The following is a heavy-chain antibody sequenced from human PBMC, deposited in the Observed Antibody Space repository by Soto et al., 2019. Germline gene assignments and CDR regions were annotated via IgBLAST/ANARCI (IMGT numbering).Heavy chain of an antibody. CDR1: GFTFSSYS. CDR3: ARDLRYFDFPSGYYYYGMDV. Sequence: GGSLRLSCAASGFTFSSYSMNWVRQAPGKGLEWVSSISSSSSYIYYADSVKGRFTISRDNAKNSLYLQMNSLRAEDTAVYYCARDLRYFDFPSGYYYYGMDVWGQGTTVTVSS. J-gene: IGHJ6*02. V-gene: IGHV3-21*01. CDR2: ISSSSSYI. D-gene: IGHD3-9*01.